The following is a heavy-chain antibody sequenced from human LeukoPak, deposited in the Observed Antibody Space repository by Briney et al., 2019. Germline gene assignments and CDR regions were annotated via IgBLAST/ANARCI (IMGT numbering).Heavy chain of an antibody. CDR2: ISWNGGSI. J-gene: IGHJ4*02. D-gene: IGHD1-26*01. CDR3: AKGQVGATGYFDY. CDR1: GVTFDNYA. Sequence: PGSSLRLSCAASGVTFDNYAMHWVRQAPGKGLEWVSYISWNGGSIGYGDSVKGRFTISRDNAKNSLYLQMNSLRAEDTALNYCAKGQVGATGYFDYWGQGTLVTISS. V-gene: IGHV3-9*01.